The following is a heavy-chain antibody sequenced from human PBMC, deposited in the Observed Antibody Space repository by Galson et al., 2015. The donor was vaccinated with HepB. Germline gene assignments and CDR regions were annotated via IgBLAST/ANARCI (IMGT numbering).Heavy chain of an antibody. Sequence: SLRLSCAATGFNFSRYSMNWVRQAPGKGLEWVSSISGTTNFIYYADSVNGRFTISRDHAQNSLYLQMNSLRAEDTAVFYCARGTFYYHSSGDYYQPRPEIPRLWDAAFDIWGQGTVVAVSS. J-gene: IGHJ3*02. CDR3: ARGTFYYHSSGDYYQPRPEIPRLWDAAFDI. V-gene: IGHV3-21*01. CDR2: ISGTTNFI. CDR1: GFNFSRYS. D-gene: IGHD3-22*01.